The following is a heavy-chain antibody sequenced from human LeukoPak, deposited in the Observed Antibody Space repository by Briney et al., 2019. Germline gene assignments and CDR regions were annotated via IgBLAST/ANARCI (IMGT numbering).Heavy chain of an antibody. V-gene: IGHV1-8*03. CDR1: GYIFTNFD. Sequence: ASVKVPCKASGYIFTNFDINWVRQATGQGLEWMGWMDPKSGNTGYAQKFQGRVTFTRDTSISTAYMEVNSLRSEDTAVYYCARWTNYDSSGEFDFWGQGTLVTVSS. D-gene: IGHD3-22*01. CDR3: ARWTNYDSSGEFDF. CDR2: MDPKSGNT. J-gene: IGHJ4*02.